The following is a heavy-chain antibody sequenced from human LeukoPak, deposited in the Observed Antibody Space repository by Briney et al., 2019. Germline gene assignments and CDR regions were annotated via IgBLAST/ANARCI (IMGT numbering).Heavy chain of an antibody. D-gene: IGHD5-18*01. J-gene: IGHJ2*01. Sequence: SSETLSLTCTVSGGSISSSSYYWGWIRQPPGKGLEWIGSIYYRGSTYYNPSLKSRVTISVDTSKNQFSLKLSSVTAADTAVYYCARDSGTRGYSYGKHWYFDLWGRGTLVTVSS. CDR3: ARDSGTRGYSYGKHWYFDL. CDR1: GGSISSSSYY. V-gene: IGHV4-39*02. CDR2: IYYRGST.